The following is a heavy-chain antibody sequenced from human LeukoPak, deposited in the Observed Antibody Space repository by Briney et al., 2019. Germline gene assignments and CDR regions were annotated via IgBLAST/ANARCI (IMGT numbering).Heavy chain of an antibody. J-gene: IGHJ4*02. CDR3: AKSLLWFGELPPFGY. CDR1: GFTFTSYA. D-gene: IGHD3-10*01. V-gene: IGHV3-23*01. CDR2: ISGSGGST. Sequence: HTGGSLRPACAPSGFTFTSYAMSWVRQPPGKWLECVSSISGSGGSTYYADSVQGRFTISRDNSKNTLYLQMNSLRAEDTAVYYCAKSLLWFGELPPFGYWGQGTLVTVSS.